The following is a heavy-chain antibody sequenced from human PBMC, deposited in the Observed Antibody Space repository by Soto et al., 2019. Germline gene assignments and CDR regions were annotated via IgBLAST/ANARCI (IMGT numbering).Heavy chain of an antibody. V-gene: IGHV3-23*01. CDR3: AKGRGGSYSGYFDY. CDR1: GFTFSSYA. Sequence: GGSLRLSCAASGFTFSSYAMSWVRQAPGKGLEWVSAISGSGGSTYYADSVKGRFTISRDNSKDTLYLQMNSLRAEDTAVYYCAKGRGGSYSGYFDYWGQGTLVTVSS. CDR2: ISGSGGST. D-gene: IGHD1-26*01. J-gene: IGHJ4*02.